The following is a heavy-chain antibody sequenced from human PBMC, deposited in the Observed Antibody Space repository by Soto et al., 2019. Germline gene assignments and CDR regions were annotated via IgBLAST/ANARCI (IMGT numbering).Heavy chain of an antibody. D-gene: IGHD2-2*01. CDR2: IIPIFGTA. J-gene: IGHJ4*02. V-gene: IGHV1-69*13. CDR3: ARTYCSSTSCYFSGEY. Sequence: SVKVSCKASGGTFSSYAISWVRQAPGQGLEWMGGIIPIFGTANYAQKFQGRVTITADESTSTAYMELSSLRSEDTAVYYCARTYCSSTSCYFSGEYWGQGTLVTVSS. CDR1: GGTFSSYA.